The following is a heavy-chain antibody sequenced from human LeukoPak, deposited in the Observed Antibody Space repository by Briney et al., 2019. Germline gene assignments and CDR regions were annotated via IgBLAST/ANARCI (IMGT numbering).Heavy chain of an antibody. CDR3: ARDLEPYYYYYGMDV. J-gene: IGHJ6*02. V-gene: IGHV3-30-3*01. Sequence: GRSLRLSCAASGFTFSSYAMHWVRQAPGKGLEWVAVISYDGSNKYYADSVKGRFTVSRDNSKNTLYLQMNSLRAEDTAVYYCARDLEPYYYYYGMDVWGQGTTVTVSS. CDR2: ISYDGSNK. D-gene: IGHD1-1*01. CDR1: GFTFSSYA.